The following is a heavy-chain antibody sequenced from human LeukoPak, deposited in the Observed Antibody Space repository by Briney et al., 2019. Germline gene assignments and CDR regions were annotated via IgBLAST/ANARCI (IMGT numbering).Heavy chain of an antibody. D-gene: IGHD5-24*01. V-gene: IGHV3-49*04. CDR3: TRVEMATILGIDY. CDR2: IRSKAYGGTT. Sequence: GGSLRLSCTASGFTFGDYAMSWVRQAPGKGLEWVGFIRSKAYGGTTEYAASVKGRFTISRDDSKSIAYLQMNSLKTEDTAVYYCTRVEMATILGIDYWGQGTLVTVSS. CDR1: GFTFGDYA. J-gene: IGHJ4*02.